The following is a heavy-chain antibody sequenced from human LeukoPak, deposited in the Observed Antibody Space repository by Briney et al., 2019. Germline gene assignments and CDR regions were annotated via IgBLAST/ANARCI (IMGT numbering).Heavy chain of an antibody. CDR3: AKDLMGYSYGSSDY. D-gene: IGHD5-18*01. V-gene: IGHV3-30*18. Sequence: GRSLRLSCAASGFTFSSYGMHWVRQAPGKGLEWVAVISYDGSNKYYADSVKGRSTISRDNSKNTLYLQMNSLRAEDTAVYYCAKDLMGYSYGSSDYWGQGTLVTVSS. J-gene: IGHJ4*02. CDR1: GFTFSSYG. CDR2: ISYDGSNK.